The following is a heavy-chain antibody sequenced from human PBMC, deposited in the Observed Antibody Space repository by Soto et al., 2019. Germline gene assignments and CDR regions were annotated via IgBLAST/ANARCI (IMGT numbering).Heavy chain of an antibody. J-gene: IGHJ4*02. CDR3: ANLPLYGSGFDC. Sequence: EVQLVESGGGLVQPGRSLRLSCAASGFTFDDYAIHWVQQAPGKGLEWVSGISWNGDATGYADSVQGRFIISRDNAKNSLYLQMNSLRNEDTAIYYCANLPLYGSGFDCWGQGTLVTVSS. CDR2: ISWNGDAT. V-gene: IGHV3-9*01. CDR1: GFTFDDYA. D-gene: IGHD3-10*01.